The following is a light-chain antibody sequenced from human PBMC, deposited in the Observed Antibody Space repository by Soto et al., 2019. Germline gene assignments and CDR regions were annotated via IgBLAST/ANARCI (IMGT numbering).Light chain of an antibody. CDR3: QQRSNWPPVIT. CDR2: DAS. CDR1: QTFSSH. V-gene: IGKV3-11*01. J-gene: IGKJ5*01. Sequence: EIVLTQSPATLSLSPGERATLSCRASQTFSSHLAWYQQKPGQAPRLLIYDASKRATGIPARFSGRGSGTDFTLPISSLEPEDFAVYYRQQRSNWPPVITFGQGTRLEIK.